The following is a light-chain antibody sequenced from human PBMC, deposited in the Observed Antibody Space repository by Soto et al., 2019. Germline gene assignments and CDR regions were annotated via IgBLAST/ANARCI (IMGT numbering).Light chain of an antibody. V-gene: IGKV3-20*01. CDR3: QQYGSSPLT. CDR1: QSVSSSY. J-gene: IGKJ4*01. Sequence: EIVLTQSPGTLSLSPGERATLSCRASQSVSSSYLAWYQQKPGQAPRLLIYGASTRATGIPDRFSGSGSGTDFTFIISRLESEDFVVYFCQQYGSSPLTFGGGTKVEIK. CDR2: GAS.